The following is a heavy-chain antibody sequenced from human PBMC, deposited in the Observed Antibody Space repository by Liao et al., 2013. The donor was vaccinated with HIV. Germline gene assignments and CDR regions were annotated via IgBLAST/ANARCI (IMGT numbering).Heavy chain of an antibody. J-gene: IGHJ4*02. CDR1: GGSISRSSYY. CDR2: IYYSGST. CDR3: ARVPPLITFGGVIPYYFDY. Sequence: QLQLQESGPGLVKASETLSLTCTVSGGSISRSSYYWGWIRQPPGKGLEWIGSIYYSGSTFYNPSLKSRVTISVDTSKNQFSLRLTSVTAADTAMYYCARVPPLITFGGVIPYYFDYWGQGTLVTVSS. D-gene: IGHD3-16*02. V-gene: IGHV4-39*07.